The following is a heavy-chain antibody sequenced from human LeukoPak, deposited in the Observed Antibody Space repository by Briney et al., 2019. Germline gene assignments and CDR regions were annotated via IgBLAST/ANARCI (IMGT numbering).Heavy chain of an antibody. CDR2: ISYDGSNK. Sequence: PGGSLRLSCAAAGFTFSNYAMHWVRQAPGKGLEWVAVISYDGSNKHYADSVRGLFTISRDNSKNTLYLQMHSLRAEDTAVYYCARDLCFDCLPQPSNYFDPWGQETLVTVSS. J-gene: IGHJ5*02. CDR3: ARDLCFDCLPQPSNYFDP. CDR1: GFTFSNYA. V-gene: IGHV3-30-3*01. D-gene: IGHD3-9*01.